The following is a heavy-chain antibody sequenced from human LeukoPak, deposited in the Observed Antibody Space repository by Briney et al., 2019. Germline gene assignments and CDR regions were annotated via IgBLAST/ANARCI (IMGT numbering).Heavy chain of an antibody. CDR3: ARGPKRSSSWYSHYYYMDV. V-gene: IGHV4-34*01. J-gene: IGHJ6*03. CDR2: INHSGST. CDR1: GGSFSGYY. Sequence: SETLSLTCAVYGGSFSGYYWSWIRQPPGKGLEWIGEINHSGSTNYNPSLKSRVTISVDTSKNQFSLKLSSVTAADTAVYYCARGPKRSSSWYSHYYYMDVWGKGTTVTVSS. D-gene: IGHD6-13*01.